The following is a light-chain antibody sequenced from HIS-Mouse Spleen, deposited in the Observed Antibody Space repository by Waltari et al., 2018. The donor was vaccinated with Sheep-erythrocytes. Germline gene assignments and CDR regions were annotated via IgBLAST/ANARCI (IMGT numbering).Light chain of an antibody. V-gene: IGLV2-11*01. CDR3: CSYAGSYNHV. J-gene: IGLJ1*01. CDR1: SSDVGGYNY. Sequence: QSALTQPRSVSGSPGQSVTISCTGTSSDVGGYNYVPWYKQHPGKAPKLMIYDFSKRPSGVPFSFSGSKSGNTASLTISGLQAEDEADYYCCSYAGSYNHVFATGTKVTVL. CDR2: DFS.